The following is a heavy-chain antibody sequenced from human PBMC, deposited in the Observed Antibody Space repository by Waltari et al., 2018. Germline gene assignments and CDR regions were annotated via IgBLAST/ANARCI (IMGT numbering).Heavy chain of an antibody. Sequence: QVQLQESGPGLVKPSETLSLTCAVSGYSISSGYYWGWIRQPPGKGLAWIGSIYHSGSTYYNPSLKSRVTISVDTSKNQFSLKLSSVTAADTAVYYCARRRSGAFDIWGQGTMVTVSS. CDR2: IYHSGST. CDR3: ARRRSGAFDI. J-gene: IGHJ3*02. V-gene: IGHV4-38-2*01. D-gene: IGHD3-10*01. CDR1: GYSISSGYY.